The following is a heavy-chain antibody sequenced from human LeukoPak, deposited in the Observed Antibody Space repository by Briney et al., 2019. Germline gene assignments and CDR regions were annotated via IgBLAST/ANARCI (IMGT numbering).Heavy chain of an antibody. D-gene: IGHD3-22*01. CDR2: ISSSSSYI. Sequence: GGSLRLSCAASGFTFSSYSMNWVRQAPGKGLEWVSSISSSSSYIYYADSLKGRFTISRDNAKNSLYLQMNSLRAEDTAVYYCARDYYCDSRGYYHDYWGQGTLVTVSS. J-gene: IGHJ4*02. CDR1: GFTFSSYS. V-gene: IGHV3-21*01. CDR3: ARDYYCDSRGYYHDY.